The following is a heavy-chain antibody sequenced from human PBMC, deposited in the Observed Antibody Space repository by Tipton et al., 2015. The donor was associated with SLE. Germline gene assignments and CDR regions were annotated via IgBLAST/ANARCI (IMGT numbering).Heavy chain of an antibody. J-gene: IGHJ6*02. CDR1: GGSFSGYY. D-gene: IGHD6-13*01. CDR2: INHSGST. Sequence: LRLSCAVYGGSFSGYYWSWLRQPPGKGPEVIGEINHSGSTNYNPSLKSRVTISVDTSKNQFSLKLSSVTAADTAVYYCAREGYSSFIYYYYYGMDVWGQGTTVTVSS. CDR3: AREGYSSFIYYYYYGMDV. V-gene: IGHV4-34*01.